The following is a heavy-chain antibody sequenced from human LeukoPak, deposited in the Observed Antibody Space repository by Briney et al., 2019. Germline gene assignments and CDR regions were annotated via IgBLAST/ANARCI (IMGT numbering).Heavy chain of an antibody. CDR1: GFTFSSYG. Sequence: GGSLRLSCAASGFTFSSYGMHWVRQAPGKGLEWVAFIRYDGSNKYYADSVKGRFTISRDNSKNTLYLQMNSLRAEDTAVYYCAREFFRGYSSSSTAGYWGQGTLVTVSS. D-gene: IGHD6-6*01. CDR2: IRYDGSNK. V-gene: IGHV3-30*02. J-gene: IGHJ4*02. CDR3: AREFFRGYSSSSTAGY.